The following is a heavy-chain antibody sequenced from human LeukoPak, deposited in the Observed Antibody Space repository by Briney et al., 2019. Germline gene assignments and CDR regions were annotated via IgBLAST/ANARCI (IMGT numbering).Heavy chain of an antibody. CDR3: AKPSITDDYFDY. Sequence: PGGSLRLSCAASGFTFISYAMNWVRQAPGKGLQWVSGISGSGGRTYYADSVKGRFTISRDNSKNMLYLQMNSLRAEATAVYYCAKPSITDDYFDYWGQGTLVTVSS. D-gene: IGHD3-10*01. CDR2: ISGSGGRT. V-gene: IGHV3-23*01. J-gene: IGHJ4*02. CDR1: GFTFISYA.